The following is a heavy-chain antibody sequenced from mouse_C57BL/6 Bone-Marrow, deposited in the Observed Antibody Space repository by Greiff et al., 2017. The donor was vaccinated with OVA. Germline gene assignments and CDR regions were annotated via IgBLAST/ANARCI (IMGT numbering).Heavy chain of an antibody. V-gene: IGHV5-6*01. J-gene: IGHJ1*03. D-gene: IGHD2-4*01. Sequence: EVQLKESGGDLVKPGGSLKLSCAASGFTFSSYGMSWVRQTPDKRLEWVATISSGGSYTYYPDSVKGRFTISRDNAKNTLDLQMSSLKSEDTAMYYCARHTDYDGLWYFDVWGTGTTVTVSS. CDR3: ARHTDYDGLWYFDV. CDR1: GFTFSSYG. CDR2: ISSGGSYT.